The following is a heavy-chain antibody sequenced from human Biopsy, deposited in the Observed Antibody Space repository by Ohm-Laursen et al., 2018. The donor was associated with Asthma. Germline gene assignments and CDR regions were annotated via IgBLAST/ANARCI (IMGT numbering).Heavy chain of an antibody. D-gene: IGHD2-21*02. CDR1: GDSITSGGCC. J-gene: IGHJ4*02. V-gene: IGHV4-31*03. CDR3: ARGVDRVTGLLDHFDS. Sequence: SQTLSLTCTVSGDSITSGGCCWNWIRQHPGKGLEWIGYIHHSGTSYFNPSLKSRVSFSRDTCKNQFSLRLTSVTAADTAVYYCARGVDRVTGLLDHFDSWGQGTLVTVSS. CDR2: IHHSGTS.